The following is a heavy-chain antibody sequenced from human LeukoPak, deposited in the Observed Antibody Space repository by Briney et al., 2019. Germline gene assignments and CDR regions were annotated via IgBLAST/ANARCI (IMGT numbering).Heavy chain of an antibody. J-gene: IGHJ3*02. V-gene: IGHV5-51*01. Sequence: GESLKISFKGSGYSFTSYWIGWVGQLPGKGLEGLGIIYPVDSDTRYSPSFQGQVTISADKSISTAYLQWSSLKASDTAMYYCARRLNRGPSIVGAIGDAFDIWGQGTMVTVSS. D-gene: IGHD1-26*01. CDR2: IYPVDSDT. CDR1: GYSFTSYW. CDR3: ARRLNRGPSIVGAIGDAFDI.